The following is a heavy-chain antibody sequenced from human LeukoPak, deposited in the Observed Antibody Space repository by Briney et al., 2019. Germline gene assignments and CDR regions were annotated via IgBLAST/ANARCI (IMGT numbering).Heavy chain of an antibody. Sequence: QTGGSLRLSCAASGFTFSSYGMHWVRQAPGKGLEWVAFIRYDGSNKYYADSVKGRFTISRDNSKNTLYLQMDSLRAEDTALYYCAKKKDYYDTSGAFDIWGQGTMVTVSS. D-gene: IGHD3-22*01. CDR2: IRYDGSNK. J-gene: IGHJ3*02. CDR3: AKKKDYYDTSGAFDI. V-gene: IGHV3-30*02. CDR1: GFTFSSYG.